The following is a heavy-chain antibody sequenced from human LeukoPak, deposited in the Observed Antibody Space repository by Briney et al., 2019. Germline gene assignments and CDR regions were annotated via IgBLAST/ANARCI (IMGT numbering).Heavy chain of an antibody. CDR1: GFTFGDYA. CDR3: TRDPPFYAGRSYYYFDY. J-gene: IGHJ4*02. Sequence: PGGSLRLSCTASGFTFGDYAMSWFRQAPGKGLEWVGFIRSKAYGGTTEYAASVKGRFTISRDDSKSIAYLQMNSLKTEDTAVYYCTRDPPFYAGRSYYYFDYWGQGTLVTVSS. D-gene: IGHD4-23*01. V-gene: IGHV3-49*03. CDR2: IRSKAYGGTT.